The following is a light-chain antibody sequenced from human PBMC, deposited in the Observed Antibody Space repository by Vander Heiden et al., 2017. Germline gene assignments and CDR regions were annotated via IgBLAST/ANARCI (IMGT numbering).Light chain of an antibody. J-gene: IGKJ1*01. CDR2: AAS. CDR1: QSISSY. Sequence: DIPMTPSPSSLSASVGDRVTITCRASQSISSYLNWYQQKPGKAPKLLIYAASSLQSGVPSRFSGSGSGTDFTLTISSLQPEDFATYYCQQSDSTLWTFGQGTKVEIK. CDR3: QQSDSTLWT. V-gene: IGKV1-39*01.